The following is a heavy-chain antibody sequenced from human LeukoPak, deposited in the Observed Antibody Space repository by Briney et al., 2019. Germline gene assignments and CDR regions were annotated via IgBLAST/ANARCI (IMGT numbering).Heavy chain of an antibody. CDR1: GFTFNNYA. Sequence: PGGSLRLSCVASGFTFNNYAMYWVRQAPGKGLEWVSGIFGSGGSAHYADSVKGRFTISRDNSKNTVYLQINSLRVEDTAVYYCGKTTTGYSSGRYPGWPVDYWGQGSLVTLSS. CDR3: GKTTTGYSSGRYPGWPVDY. V-gene: IGHV3-23*01. J-gene: IGHJ4*02. D-gene: IGHD6-19*01. CDR2: IFGSGGSA.